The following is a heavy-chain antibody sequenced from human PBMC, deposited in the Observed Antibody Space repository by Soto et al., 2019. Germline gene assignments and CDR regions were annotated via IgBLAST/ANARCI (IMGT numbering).Heavy chain of an antibody. V-gene: IGHV3-23*01. CDR3: GKYSGSYPVYNGMDV. CDR2: ISGTSDAA. J-gene: IGHJ6*02. CDR1: GFPFSTSA. Sequence: EVQLLESGGGLVQPGGSLRLSCAASGFPFSTSAMNWVRQAPGKGLEWVSIISGTSDAAYYAESVKGRFTSSRDNSKNTLYLQMNSLRGEATAVDYCGKYSGSYPVYNGMDVWGQGTTVTVSS. D-gene: IGHD1-26*01.